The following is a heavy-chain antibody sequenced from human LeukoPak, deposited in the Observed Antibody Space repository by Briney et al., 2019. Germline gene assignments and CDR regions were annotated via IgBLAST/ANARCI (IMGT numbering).Heavy chain of an antibody. D-gene: IGHD3-3*01. Sequence: ASVKVSCKASGYTFTSYDINWGRQATGQGLEWMGWMNTNRGNTDYAQKFQGRVTMTRNTSISTAYMELSSLRSEDTAVYYCARGRPYYDFWSAYYPNWFGPWGQGTLVTVSS. V-gene: IGHV1-8*01. CDR3: ARGRPYYDFWSAYYPNWFGP. CDR2: MNTNRGNT. J-gene: IGHJ5*02. CDR1: GYTFTSYD.